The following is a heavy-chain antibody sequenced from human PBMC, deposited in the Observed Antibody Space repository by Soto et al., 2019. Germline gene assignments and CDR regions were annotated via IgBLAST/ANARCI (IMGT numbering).Heavy chain of an antibody. D-gene: IGHD6-6*01. J-gene: IGHJ5*02. V-gene: IGHV4-59*01. CDR3: AREVTTWYSSSSSGWFDP. CDR2: IYYSGST. Sequence: PSETLSLTCTVSGGSISSYYWSWIRQPPGKGLEWIGYIYYSGSTNYNPSLKSRVTISVDTSKNQFSLKLSSVTAADTAVYYCAREVTTWYSSSSSGWFDPWGQGTLVTVSS. CDR1: GGSISSYY.